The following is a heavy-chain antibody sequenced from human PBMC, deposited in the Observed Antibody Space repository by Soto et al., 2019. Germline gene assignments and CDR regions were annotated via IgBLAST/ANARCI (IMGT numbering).Heavy chain of an antibody. V-gene: IGHV1-18*01. CDR2: ISVYKGDT. Sequence: ASVKVSCKTSGYTFTTYGISWVRQAPGQGLEWMGWISVYKGDTNYAQKFQGRVTMTADTSTTTVYMELSSLTCDDTAVYYYARDRSNHDYWGQGTLVTVSS. CDR1: GYTFTTYG. J-gene: IGHJ4*02. CDR3: ARDRSNHDY.